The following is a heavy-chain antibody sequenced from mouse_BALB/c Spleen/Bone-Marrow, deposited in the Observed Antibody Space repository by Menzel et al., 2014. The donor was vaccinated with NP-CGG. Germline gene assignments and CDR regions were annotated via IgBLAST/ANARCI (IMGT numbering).Heavy chain of an antibody. CDR2: IDPANGNT. CDR1: GFNIKDTY. D-gene: IGHD2-14*01. CDR3: ARYRLGTYFDY. V-gene: IGHV14-3*02. Sequence: EVKLVESGAELVKPGASVRLSCTASGFNIKDTYMGWVKQRPEQGLEWIGRIDPANGNTKYDPKFQGKATITADTSSNTAYLQLSSLTSEDTAVYYCARYRLGTYFDYWGQGTTLTVSS. J-gene: IGHJ2*01.